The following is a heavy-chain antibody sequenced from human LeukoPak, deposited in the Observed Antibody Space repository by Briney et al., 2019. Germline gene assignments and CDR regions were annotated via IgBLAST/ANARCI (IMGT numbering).Heavy chain of an antibody. V-gene: IGHV1-2*06. D-gene: IGHD2-15*01. Sequence: ASVKVSCKASGYTFTGYYMHWVRQAPGQGLEWMGRINPNSGGTNYAQKFQGRVTMTRDTSISTAYMELSRLRSDDTAVYYCARLSPKYCSGGSCPDYWGQGTLVTVSS. J-gene: IGHJ4*02. CDR2: INPNSGGT. CDR3: ARLSPKYCSGGSCPDY. CDR1: GYTFTGYY.